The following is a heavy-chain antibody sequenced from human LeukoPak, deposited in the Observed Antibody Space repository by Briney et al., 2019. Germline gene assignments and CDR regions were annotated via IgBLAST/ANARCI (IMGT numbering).Heavy chain of an antibody. CDR2: IGTAGDT. CDR3: ARDGQLGDFDY. V-gene: IGHV3-13*01. D-gene: IGHD6-13*01. Sequence: PGGSLRLSCAASGFTFSSYDMHWVRQATGKGLEWVSAIGTAGDTYYPGSVKGRFTISRENAKNSLYLQMNSLRAGDTAVYYCARDGQLGDFDYWGQGTLVTVSS. J-gene: IGHJ4*02. CDR1: GFTFSSYD.